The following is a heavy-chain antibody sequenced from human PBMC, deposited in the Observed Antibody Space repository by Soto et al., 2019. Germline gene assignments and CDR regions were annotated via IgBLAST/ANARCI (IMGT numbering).Heavy chain of an antibody. CDR3: ARDRYCTNGVCYWFDP. J-gene: IGHJ5*02. D-gene: IGHD2-8*01. CDR2: IYYSGST. V-gene: IGHV4-31*03. CDR1: GGSISSGGYY. Sequence: PSEILSLTCTVSGGSISSGGYYWSWIRRRPGKGLDWIGYIYYSGSTYYNPSLKSRVTISVDTSKNQFSLKLSSVTAADTAVYYCARDRYCTNGVCYWFDPWGQGTLVTVSS.